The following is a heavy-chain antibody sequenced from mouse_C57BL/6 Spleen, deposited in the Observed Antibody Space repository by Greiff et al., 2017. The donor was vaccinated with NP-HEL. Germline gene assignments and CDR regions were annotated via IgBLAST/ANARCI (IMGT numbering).Heavy chain of an antibody. CDR3: ARAWDWYHQCDY. CDR1: GFTFSDYG. Sequence: EVKLVESGGGLVKPGGSLKLSCAASGFTFSDYGMHWVRQAPEKGLEWVAYISSGSSTLYYADTVKGRFTISRDTAKNTLFLQMTSLRSEDTAMYYCARAWDWYHQCDYWGQGTTLTVSS. J-gene: IGHJ2*01. CDR2: ISSGSSTL. D-gene: IGHD4-1*01. V-gene: IGHV5-17*01.